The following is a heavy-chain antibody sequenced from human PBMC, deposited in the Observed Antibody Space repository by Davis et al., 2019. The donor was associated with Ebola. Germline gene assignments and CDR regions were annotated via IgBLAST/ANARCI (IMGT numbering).Heavy chain of an antibody. CDR1: GGSISSYY. CDR3: ARRAYSSGWY. Sequence: SETLSLTCTVSGGSISSYYWSWIRQPPGKGLEWIEYIYYSGSTYYNPSLKSRVTISVDTSKNQFSLKLSSVTAADTAVYYCARRAYSSGWYWGQGTLVTVSS. D-gene: IGHD6-19*01. CDR2: IYYSGST. J-gene: IGHJ4*02. V-gene: IGHV4-59*08.